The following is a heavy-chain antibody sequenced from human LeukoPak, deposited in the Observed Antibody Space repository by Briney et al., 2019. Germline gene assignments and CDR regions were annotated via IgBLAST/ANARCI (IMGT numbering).Heavy chain of an antibody. CDR2: IRYDGSNT. CDR3: AELGITMIGGV. J-gene: IGHJ6*04. D-gene: IGHD3-10*02. Sequence: GGSLRLSCAASGFIFSSYGMHWVRQAPGKGLEWVAVIRYDGSNTYYADSVKGRFTISRENAKNSLYLQMNSLRAEDTAVYYCAELGITMIGGVWGKGTTVTISS. CDR1: GFIFSSYG. V-gene: IGHV3-33*03.